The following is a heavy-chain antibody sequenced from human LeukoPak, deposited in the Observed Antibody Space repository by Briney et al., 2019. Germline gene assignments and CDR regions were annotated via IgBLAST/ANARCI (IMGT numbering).Heavy chain of an antibody. V-gene: IGHV1-2*02. D-gene: IGHD3-10*01. CDR2: INPNSGGT. CDR1: GYTFTGYY. J-gene: IGHJ6*02. CDR3: ARAIRGLYGSGSYYLNYYYGMDV. Sequence: GESLKISCKGSGYTFTGYYMHWVRQAPGQGLEWMGWINPNSGGTNYAQKFQGRVTMTRDTSISTAYMELSRLRSDDTAVYYCARAIRGLYGSGSYYLNYYYGMDVWGQGTTVTVSS.